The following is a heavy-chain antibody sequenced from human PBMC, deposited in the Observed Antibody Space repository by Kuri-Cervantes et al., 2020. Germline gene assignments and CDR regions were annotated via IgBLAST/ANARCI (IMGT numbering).Heavy chain of an antibody. CDR2: ISGSGGST. D-gene: IGHD3-10*01. CDR1: GFTFSSYA. J-gene: IGHJ4*02. V-gene: IGHV3-23*01. Sequence: GGSLRLSCAASGFTFSSYAMSWVRQAPGKGLEWVSAISGSGGSTYYADSVKGRFTISRDNSKNTLYLQMNSLRAEDTAVYYCAREVGEETRDMYYFDYWGQGTLVTVSS. CDR3: AREVGEETRDMYYFDY.